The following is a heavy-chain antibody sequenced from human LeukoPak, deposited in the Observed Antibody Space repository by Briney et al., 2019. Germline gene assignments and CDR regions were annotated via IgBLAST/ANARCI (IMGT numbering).Heavy chain of an antibody. CDR1: GFTFSSYA. Sequence: GSLSPSFAASGFTFSSYARHWVRRAPGKGLEGVSYISGPGHTIYYADSVKGRFTISRDNAKNSLYLQMNSLRAEDTAVYYCAELGITMIGGVWGKGTTVTISP. D-gene: IGHD3-10*02. CDR2: ISGPGHTI. CDR3: AELGITMIGGV. V-gene: IGHV3-48*04. J-gene: IGHJ6*04.